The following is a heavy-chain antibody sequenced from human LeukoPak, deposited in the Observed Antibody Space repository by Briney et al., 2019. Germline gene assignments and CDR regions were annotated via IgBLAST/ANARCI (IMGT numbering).Heavy chain of an antibody. CDR1: AYSFTSYW. V-gene: IGHV5-10-1*01. D-gene: IGHD5-24*01. J-gene: IGHJ4*02. CDR3: ASLEMATDY. CDR2: IDPSDSYT. Sequence: PGESLKISCKGSAYSFTSYWISWVRQMPGKGLEWMGRIDPSDSYTNYSPPFQGRVTISADKSISTAYLQWASLKASDTAMYYCASLEMATDYWGQGTLVTVSS.